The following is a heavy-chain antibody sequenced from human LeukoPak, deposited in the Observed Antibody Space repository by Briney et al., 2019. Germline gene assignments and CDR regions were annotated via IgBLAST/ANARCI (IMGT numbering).Heavy chain of an antibody. V-gene: IGHV3-23*01. CDR3: AKDTGVATIIYWYFDL. CDR2: ISDSGGST. D-gene: IGHD5-12*01. Sequence: GGSLRLSCAASGFTFSSCAMSWVRQAPGKGLEWVSGISDSGGSTYYADSVKGRFTISRDNSKNTLYLQINSLRAEDTAVYYCAKDTGVATIIYWYFDLWGRGTLVTVSS. CDR1: GFTFSSCA. J-gene: IGHJ2*01.